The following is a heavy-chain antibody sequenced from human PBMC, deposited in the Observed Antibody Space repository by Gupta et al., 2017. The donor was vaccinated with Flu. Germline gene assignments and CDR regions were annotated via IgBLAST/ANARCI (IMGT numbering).Heavy chain of an antibody. V-gene: IGHV3-73*02. D-gene: IGHD6-19*01. CDR1: GFTFSGSA. CDR2: IRSKANSYAT. J-gene: IGHJ4*02. Sequence: EVQLVESGGGLVQPGGSLKLSCAASGFTFSGSAMHWVRQASGKGLEWVGRIRSKANSYATAYAASVKGRFTISRDDSKNTAYLQMNSLKTEDTAVYYCTRHAEYSSGWQHPDYWGQGTLVTVSS. CDR3: TRHAEYSSGWQHPDY.